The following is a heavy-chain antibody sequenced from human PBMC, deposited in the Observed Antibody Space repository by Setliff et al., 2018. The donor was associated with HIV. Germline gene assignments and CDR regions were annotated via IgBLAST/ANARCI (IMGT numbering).Heavy chain of an antibody. Sequence: GGSLRLSCLASGFTFTGLTFTDYNMNWVRQAPGKGLEWVSYISSSNSIYYADSVRGRFTISRDNAKSSPYLQMTSLRAEDTAVYYCARDDYDISTGYYPDWGQGTLVTVSS. CDR2: ISSSNSI. CDR1: GFTFTGLTFTDYN. V-gene: IGHV3-48*01. D-gene: IGHD3-9*01. CDR3: ARDDYDISTGYYPD. J-gene: IGHJ4*02.